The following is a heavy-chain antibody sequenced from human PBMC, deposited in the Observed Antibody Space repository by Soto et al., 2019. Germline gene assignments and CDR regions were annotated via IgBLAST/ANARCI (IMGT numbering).Heavy chain of an antibody. CDR1: GYTFTSYY. CDR3: ARGSQWLVRGDDAFDI. CDR2: INPSGGST. V-gene: IGHV1-46*01. D-gene: IGHD6-19*01. J-gene: IGHJ3*02. Sequence: ASVKVSCKASGYTFTSYYMHWVRQAPGQGLEWMGIINPSGGSTSYAQKFQGRVTMTRDTSTSTVYMELSSLRSEDTAVYYCARGSQWLVRGDDAFDIWGQGTTVTVSS.